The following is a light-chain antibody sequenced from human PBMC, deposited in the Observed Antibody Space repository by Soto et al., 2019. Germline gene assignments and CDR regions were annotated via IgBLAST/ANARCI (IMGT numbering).Light chain of an antibody. Sequence: QSVLTQPASVSGSPGQSITISCTGASSDVGGYNYVSWYQQRPGKAPKLMIYDVSNRPSGVSNRFSGSKSGNTASLTISGLQAEDEADYYCSSYTSSSTPYVFGTGTRSPS. CDR3: SSYTSSSTPYV. CDR2: DVS. CDR1: SSDVGGYNY. J-gene: IGLJ1*01. V-gene: IGLV2-14*01.